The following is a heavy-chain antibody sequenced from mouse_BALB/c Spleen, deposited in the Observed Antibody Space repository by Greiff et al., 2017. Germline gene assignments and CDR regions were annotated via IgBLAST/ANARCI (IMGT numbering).Heavy chain of an antibody. CDR2: ISYSGST. J-gene: IGHJ3*01. CDR3: ARLGYDSFAY. V-gene: IGHV3-2*02. D-gene: IGHD2-4*01. CDR1: GYSITSDYA. Sequence: EVKLVESGPGLVKPSQSLSLTCTVTGYSITSDYAWNWIRQFPGNKLEWMGYISYSGSTSYNPSLKSRISITRDTSKNQFFLQLNSVTTEDTATYYCARLGYDSFAYWGQGTLVTVSA.